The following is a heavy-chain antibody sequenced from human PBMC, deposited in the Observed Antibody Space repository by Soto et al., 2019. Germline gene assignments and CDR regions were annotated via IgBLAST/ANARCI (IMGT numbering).Heavy chain of an antibody. V-gene: IGHV3-23*01. CDR2: ISNGGGST. CDR3: AKGVGYRIAFDI. CDR1: GFTFSSYA. D-gene: IGHD1-26*01. J-gene: IGHJ3*02. Sequence: GGSLRLSCAASGFTFSSYAMSWVRQAPGKGLEWVSAISNGGGSTYYADSVKGRFTVSRDNSKYIMYLQMNSLRAEDAAVYYCAKGVGYRIAFDIWGPGTTVTVSS.